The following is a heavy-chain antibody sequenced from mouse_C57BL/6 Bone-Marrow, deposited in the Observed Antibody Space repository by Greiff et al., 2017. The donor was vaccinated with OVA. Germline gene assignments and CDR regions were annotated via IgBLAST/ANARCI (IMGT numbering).Heavy chain of an antibody. CDR1: GFTFSDYY. V-gene: IGHV5-12*01. CDR2: ISNGGGST. J-gene: IGHJ1*03. D-gene: IGHD1-1*01. Sequence: EVNVVESGGGLVQPGGSLKLSCAASGFTFSDYYMYWVRQTPEKRLEWVAYISNGGGSTYYPDTVKGRFTISRDNAKNTLYLQMSRLKSEDTAMYYCARHDGATVVGYFDVWGTGTTVTVSS. CDR3: ARHDGATVVGYFDV.